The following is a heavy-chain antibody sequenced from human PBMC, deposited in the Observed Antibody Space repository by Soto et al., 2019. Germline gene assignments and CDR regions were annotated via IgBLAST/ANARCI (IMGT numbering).Heavy chain of an antibody. J-gene: IGHJ4*02. CDR1: GFTFSTYA. V-gene: IGHV3-23*01. Sequence: GGSLRLSCAASGFTFSTYAMTWVRQAPGKGLAWLSSISGSGSTYYADSVKGRFTISRDNSKNTLYLQMNSLRAEDTAVYYCARIRGLGEVSPYFDHWGQGARVTVSS. D-gene: IGHD3-16*01. CDR2: ISGSGST. CDR3: ARIRGLGEVSPYFDH.